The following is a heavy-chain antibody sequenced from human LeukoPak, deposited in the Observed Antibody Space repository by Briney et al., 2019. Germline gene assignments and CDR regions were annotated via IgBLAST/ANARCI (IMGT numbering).Heavy chain of an antibody. D-gene: IGHD1-26*01. CDR3: ARDLSRATLDY. Sequence: SETLSLTCAAYGGSFSGYYWSWIRQPPGKGLEWIGEINHSGSTNYNPSLKSRVTISVDTSKNQFSLKLSSVTAADAAVYYCARDLSRATLDYWGQGTLVTVSS. CDR2: INHSGST. CDR1: GGSFSGYY. J-gene: IGHJ4*02. V-gene: IGHV4-34*01.